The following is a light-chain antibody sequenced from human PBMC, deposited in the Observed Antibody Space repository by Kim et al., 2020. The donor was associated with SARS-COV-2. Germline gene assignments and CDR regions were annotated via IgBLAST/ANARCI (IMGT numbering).Light chain of an antibody. Sequence: DIQMTQSPSTLSASVGDRVTITCRASQSISSWLAWYQQKAGKAPILLIYDVSTLESGVPSRFSGSGSGTEFILTISNLQPDDFATYYCQQYNSYPYTFGQGTKLEI. CDR3: QQYNSYPYT. CDR1: QSISSW. V-gene: IGKV1-5*01. CDR2: DVS. J-gene: IGKJ2*01.